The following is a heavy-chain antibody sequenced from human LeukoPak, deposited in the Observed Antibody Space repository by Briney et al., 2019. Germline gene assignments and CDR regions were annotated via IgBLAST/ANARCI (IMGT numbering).Heavy chain of an antibody. V-gene: IGHV3-30*02. J-gene: IGHJ4*02. D-gene: IGHD6-19*01. CDR2: IRFDGSDE. CDR3: AKDRIAVAGFFDY. Sequence: GGSLRLSCAASAFIFSSYGMHWVRQAPGKGLEWVAFIRFDGSDEYYADSMKGRFTISRDNSKNTLYLQMNSLRAEDTAVYYCAKDRIAVAGFFDYWGQGTLVTVSS. CDR1: AFIFSSYG.